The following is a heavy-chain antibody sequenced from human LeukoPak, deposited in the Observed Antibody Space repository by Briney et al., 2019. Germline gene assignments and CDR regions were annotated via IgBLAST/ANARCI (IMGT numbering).Heavy chain of an antibody. CDR3: ARPDSSSWYGGDRPFDY. CDR1: GYTFTGYY. V-gene: IGHV1-2*02. CDR2: INPNRGGT. D-gene: IGHD6-13*01. J-gene: IGHJ4*02. Sequence: ASVKVSCKASGYTFTGYYMHWVRQAPGQGLEWMGWINPNRGGTNYAQKFQGRVTMTRDTSISTAYMELSRLRSDDTAVYYCARPDSSSWYGGDRPFDYWGQGTLVTVSS.